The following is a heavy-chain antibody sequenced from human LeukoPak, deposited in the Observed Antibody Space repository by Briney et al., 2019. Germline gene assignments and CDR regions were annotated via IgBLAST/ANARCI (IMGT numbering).Heavy chain of an antibody. V-gene: IGHV3-33*01. CDR1: GFTFSSYG. Sequence: GGSLRLSCAASGFTFSSYGMHWVRQAPGKGLEWVAVIWYDGSNKYYGDSVKGRFTISRDNSKNTLYLQMNSLRAEDTAVYHCARRFGELVDYWGQGTLVTVSS. J-gene: IGHJ4*02. D-gene: IGHD3-10*01. CDR2: IWYDGSNK. CDR3: ARRFGELVDY.